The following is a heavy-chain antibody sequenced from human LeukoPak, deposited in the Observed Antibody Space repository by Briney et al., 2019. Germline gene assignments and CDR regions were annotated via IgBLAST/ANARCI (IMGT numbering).Heavy chain of an antibody. D-gene: IGHD3-10*01. CDR3: ARFGDDLGV. Sequence: GGSLRLSCAASGFIFSNYNMNWVRQAPGKGLEWVSSISTSSSHIFYADSVEGRFTVSRDNAKKSLYLQMNSLRVEDTAVYYCARFGDDLGVWGQGTTVTVSS. CDR2: ISTSSSHI. J-gene: IGHJ6*02. V-gene: IGHV3-21*01. CDR1: GFIFSNYN.